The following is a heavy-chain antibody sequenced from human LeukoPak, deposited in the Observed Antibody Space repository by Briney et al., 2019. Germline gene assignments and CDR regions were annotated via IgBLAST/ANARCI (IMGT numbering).Heavy chain of an antibody. CDR2: IYPGDSDT. Sequence: PGESLKISCKGSGYSFTSYWIGWVRQMPGKGLEWMGIIYPGDSDTRYSPSFQGQVTISADKSISTAYLQWSSLKASDTAMYYCAKGTYYYDSSGYWSRWGQGTMVTVSS. J-gene: IGHJ3*01. D-gene: IGHD3-22*01. CDR3: AKGTYYYDSSGYWSR. CDR1: GYSFTSYW. V-gene: IGHV5-51*01.